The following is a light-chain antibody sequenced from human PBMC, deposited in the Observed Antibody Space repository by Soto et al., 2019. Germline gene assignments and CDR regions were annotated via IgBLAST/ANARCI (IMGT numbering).Light chain of an antibody. CDR1: SSDGGGYNY. CDR3: SSYAASNNFYFV. CDR2: EVT. V-gene: IGLV2-8*01. Sequence: QSALTQPPSASGSPGQSVTISCTGTSSDGGGYNYVSWYQQYPGRAPKLMIYEVTKRPSGVPDRFSGSKSGNTASLTVSGLQAKDEADYYCSSYAASNNFYFVFGGGTKLTVL. J-gene: IGLJ3*02.